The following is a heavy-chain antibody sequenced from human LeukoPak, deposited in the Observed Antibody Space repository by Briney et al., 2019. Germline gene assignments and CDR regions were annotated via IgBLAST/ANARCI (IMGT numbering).Heavy chain of an antibody. CDR2: IYYSGST. CDR1: GGSISSYY. V-gene: IGHV4-59*08. D-gene: IGHD3-22*01. CDR3: ARHQGSSGYYYFDY. Sequence: SETLSLTCTVSGGSISSYYWSWIRQPPGKGLEWIGYIYYSGSTNYSPSLKSRVTISVDTSKNQFSLKLSSVTAADTAVYYCARHQGSSGYYYFDYWGQGTLVTVSS. J-gene: IGHJ4*02.